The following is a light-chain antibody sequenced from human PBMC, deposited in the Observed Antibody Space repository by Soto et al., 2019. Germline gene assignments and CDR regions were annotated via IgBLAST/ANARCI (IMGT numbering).Light chain of an antibody. CDR1: SSNIGAGYD. CDR3: QSCDSSLRGVV. Sequence: QYVLTQPPSVSGAPGQRVTISCTGSSSNIGAGYDVHWYQQLPGTAPKLLIYGNSNRPSGVPDRFSGSKSGTSASLAITGLQAEDEADYSCQSCDSSLRGVVFGGGTKLTVL. CDR2: GNS. J-gene: IGLJ2*01. V-gene: IGLV1-40*01.